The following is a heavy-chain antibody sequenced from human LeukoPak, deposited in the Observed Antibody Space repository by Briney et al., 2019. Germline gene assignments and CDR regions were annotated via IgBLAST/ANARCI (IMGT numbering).Heavy chain of an antibody. Sequence: SETLSLTCAVYGGSFSGYYWSWIRQPPGKGLEWIGEINHSGSTNYNPSLKSRVTISVDTSKNQFSLKLSSVTAADTAVYYCARGRRRHGFDYWGQGTLVTVSS. CDR1: GGSFSGYY. V-gene: IGHV4-34*01. CDR2: INHSGST. J-gene: IGHJ4*02. CDR3: ARGRRRHGFDY.